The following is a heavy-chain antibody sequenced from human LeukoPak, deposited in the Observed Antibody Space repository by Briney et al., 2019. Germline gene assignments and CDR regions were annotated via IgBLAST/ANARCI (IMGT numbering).Heavy chain of an antibody. J-gene: IGHJ4*02. V-gene: IGHV4-39*01. Sequence: SETLSLTCSVSGASISSNHYWGWIRQPPGMGLEWFGTIHYRINNYYNPSRKSRLTISIDTSKSQFSLRLSSVTAADTAVYYCARYQEEDGYNAKTIDYWGQGTLVTVSS. D-gene: IGHD5-24*01. CDR1: GASISSNHY. CDR3: ARYQEEDGYNAKTIDY. CDR2: IHYRINN.